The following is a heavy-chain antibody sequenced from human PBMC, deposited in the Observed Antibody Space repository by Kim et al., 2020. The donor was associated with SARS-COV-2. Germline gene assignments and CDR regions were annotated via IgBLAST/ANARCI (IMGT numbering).Heavy chain of an antibody. CDR3: AKVGGIAARLHYYYYGMDV. CDR2: ISGSGGST. D-gene: IGHD6-6*01. CDR1: GFTFSSYA. J-gene: IGHJ6*02. Sequence: GGSLRLSCAASGFTFSSYAMSWVRQAPGKGLEWVSAISGSGGSTYYADSVKGRFTISRDNSKNTLYLQMNSLRAEDTAVYYCAKVGGIAARLHYYYYGMDVWGQGTTVTVSS. V-gene: IGHV3-23*01.